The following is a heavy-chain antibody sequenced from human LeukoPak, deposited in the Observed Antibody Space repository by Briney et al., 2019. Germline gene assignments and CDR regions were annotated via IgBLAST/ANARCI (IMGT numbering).Heavy chain of an antibody. CDR3: ARGLPPRRNYDSSGYYSYYFDY. Sequence: ASVKVSCKASGYTFINYGITWVRQAPGQGLEWMGWISPYNGNTKYLQKLQGRVTMTTDTSTSTAYMEVRSLRSDDTAVFYCARGLPPRRNYDSSGYYSYYFDYWGQGTLVTVSS. J-gene: IGHJ4*02. CDR1: GYTFINYG. V-gene: IGHV1-18*01. CDR2: ISPYNGNT. D-gene: IGHD3-22*01.